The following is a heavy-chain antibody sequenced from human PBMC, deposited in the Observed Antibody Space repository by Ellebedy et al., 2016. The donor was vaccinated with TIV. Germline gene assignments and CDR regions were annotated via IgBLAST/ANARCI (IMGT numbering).Heavy chain of an antibody. J-gene: IGHJ5*02. D-gene: IGHD6-19*01. CDR1: GGSFNNDH. Sequence: MPSETLSLTCLVSGGSFNNDHWSWIRPSPGKGLEWIGYVYQRRTTKYNSSLRSRVTISIDTSKNQFSLTVTSVTAADTAVYFCARMRGVAGPRWFDPWGPGTQVIVSS. CDR2: VYQRRTT. CDR3: ARMRGVAGPRWFDP. V-gene: IGHV4-59*08.